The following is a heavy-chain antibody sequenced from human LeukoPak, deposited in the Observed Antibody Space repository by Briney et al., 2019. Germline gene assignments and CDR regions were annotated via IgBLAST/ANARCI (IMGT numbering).Heavy chain of an antibody. CDR1: GFTFSTYT. V-gene: IGHV3-23*01. CDR3: AKDEKPDGLWIIAY. D-gene: IGHD5-12*01. Sequence: GGSLRLSCAASGFTFSTYTMNWVRQAPGKGLEWVSGIYGNGGGTFYAHSVKGRFTISRDNSKNTVWLQMNSLTAEDTAIYYCAKDEKPDGLWIIAYWGQGTLVTVSS. J-gene: IGHJ4*02. CDR2: IYGNGGGT.